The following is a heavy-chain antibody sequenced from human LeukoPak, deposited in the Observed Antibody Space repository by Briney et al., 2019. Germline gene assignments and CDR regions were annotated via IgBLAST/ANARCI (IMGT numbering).Heavy chain of an antibody. Sequence: PSETLSLTCTVSGGSISSYYWSWIRQPPGKGLEWIGYIYYSGSTNYNPSLKSRVTISVDRSKNQFSLKLSSVTAADTAVYYCARARAGWSSSWYSYFDYWGQGTLVTVSS. V-gene: IGHV4-59*12. D-gene: IGHD6-13*01. CDR1: GGSISSYY. J-gene: IGHJ4*02. CDR2: IYYSGST. CDR3: ARARAGWSSSWYSYFDY.